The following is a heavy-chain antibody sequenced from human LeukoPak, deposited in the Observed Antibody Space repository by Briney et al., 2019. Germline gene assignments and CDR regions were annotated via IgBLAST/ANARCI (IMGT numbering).Heavy chain of an antibody. Sequence: AGGSLRLSCAASGFTFDDYAMHWVRQAPGKGLEWVSGISWNSGSIGYADSVKGRFTISRDNAKNSLYLQMNSLRAEDTALYYCAKDSSRYFDWLPDYWGQGTLVTVSS. CDR3: AKDSSRYFDWLPDY. J-gene: IGHJ4*02. V-gene: IGHV3-9*01. D-gene: IGHD3-9*01. CDR1: GFTFDDYA. CDR2: ISWNSGSI.